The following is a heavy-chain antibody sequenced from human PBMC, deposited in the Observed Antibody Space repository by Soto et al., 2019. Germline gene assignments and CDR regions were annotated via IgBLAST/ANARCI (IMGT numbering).Heavy chain of an antibody. CDR1: GFSFRSYG. CDR2: IWYDGNKK. V-gene: IGHV3-33*03. Sequence: GGSLRLSCAASGFSFRSYGMHWVRQAPGKGLEWVAVIWYDGNKKYYGDSVRGRFTISRDNSQNTLYLEMNSLRAEDTAVYYCVVDTTGLLDYWGQGTLVTVSS. J-gene: IGHJ4*02. D-gene: IGHD5-18*01. CDR3: VVDTTGLLDY.